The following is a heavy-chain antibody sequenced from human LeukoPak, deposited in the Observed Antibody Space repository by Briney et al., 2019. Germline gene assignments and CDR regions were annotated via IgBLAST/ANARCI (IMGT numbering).Heavy chain of an antibody. J-gene: IGHJ4*02. CDR3: ATTQLRFLECLFDY. D-gene: IGHD3-3*01. CDR1: GFTFSSYG. Sequence: PGGSLRLSCAASGFTFSSYGMGWVRQAPGKGLEWVSSISGIGGSTYYADSVKGRFTISRDNSKNTLYLQMNSLRAEDTPVYYCATTQLRFLECLFDYWGQGTLVTVSS. V-gene: IGHV3-23*01. CDR2: ISGIGGST.